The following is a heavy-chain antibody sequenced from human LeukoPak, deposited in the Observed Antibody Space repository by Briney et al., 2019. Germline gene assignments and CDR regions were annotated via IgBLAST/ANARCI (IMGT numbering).Heavy chain of an antibody. Sequence: GGSLRLSCAASGFTFSSYAMHWVRQAPGKGLEWVAVISYDGSNKYYADSVKGRFTISRDDSKNTLYLQMSSLRAEDTAVYYCAKDSTCSSTSCRKGFDSWGQGTLVTVSS. J-gene: IGHJ4*02. CDR2: ISYDGSNK. V-gene: IGHV3-30-3*02. CDR3: AKDSTCSSTSCRKGFDS. D-gene: IGHD2-2*01. CDR1: GFTFSSYA.